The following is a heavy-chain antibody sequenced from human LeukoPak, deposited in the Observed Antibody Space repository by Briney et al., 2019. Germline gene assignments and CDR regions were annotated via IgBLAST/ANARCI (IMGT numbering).Heavy chain of an antibody. CDR3: ARLDYYDSSGLEFDY. CDR2: INPSGGST. J-gene: IGHJ4*02. D-gene: IGHD3-22*01. Sequence: GASVKVSCKASGYTFSSYGISWVRQAPGQGLEWMGIINPSGGSTSYAQKFQGRVTMTRDMSTSTVYMELSSLRSEDTAVYYCARLDYYDSSGLEFDYWGQGTLVTVSS. V-gene: IGHV1-46*01. CDR1: GYTFSSYG.